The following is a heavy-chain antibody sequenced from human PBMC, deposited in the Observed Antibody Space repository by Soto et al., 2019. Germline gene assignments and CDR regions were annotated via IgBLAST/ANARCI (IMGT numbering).Heavy chain of an antibody. CDR1: GGSINSGGYY. V-gene: IGHV4-31*03. J-gene: IGHJ4*02. Sequence: QVQLRESGPGLVKPSQTLSLTCTVSGGSINSGGYYWNWIRQHPGKGLEWIGYMYYSGSTSYNPFLSSRTIISANTSKNHFSLKLSSVTAADTAVYFCARGYRQSGYSSSWVFDYWGQGTLVNVS. CDR2: MYYSGST. CDR3: ARGYRQSGYSSSWVFDY. D-gene: IGHD6-13*01.